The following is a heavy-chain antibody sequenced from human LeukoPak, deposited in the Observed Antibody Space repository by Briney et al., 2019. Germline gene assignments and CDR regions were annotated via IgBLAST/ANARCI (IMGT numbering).Heavy chain of an antibody. V-gene: IGHV3-74*01. J-gene: IGHJ4*02. CDR2: MKTDGTRI. Sequence: GGSLRLPCAASGFRLSNSWMYWVRQGPGKGPVWVSRMKTDGTRIEYADSVKGRFTISRDNAKNTLFLQMSSLRVEDTAVYYCARGADHGGSYYPDWGQGTRVTVSS. CDR3: ARGADHGGSYYPD. CDR1: GFRLSNSW. D-gene: IGHD3-10*01.